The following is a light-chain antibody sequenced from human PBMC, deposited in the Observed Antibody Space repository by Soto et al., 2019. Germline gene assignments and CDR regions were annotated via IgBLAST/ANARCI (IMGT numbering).Light chain of an antibody. V-gene: IGKV3-11*01. CDR2: DAS. J-gene: IGKJ1*01. Sequence: EIVLSQSPSTLSLSQGDGATLSCRASQSVSNYLALYQQQPGPAPPLLLYDASTRATGIPARFSGSGSGTEFTLTISSLQSEDLAIYYCQEYSDWPTWTFGQGTKVDIK. CDR1: QSVSNY. CDR3: QEYSDWPTWT.